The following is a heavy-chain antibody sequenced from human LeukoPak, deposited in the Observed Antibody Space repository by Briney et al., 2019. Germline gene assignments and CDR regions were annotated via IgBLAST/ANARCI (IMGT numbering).Heavy chain of an antibody. Sequence: AGGSLRLSCAASGFTFSSYEMNWVRQAPGKGLEWVSYISSSGSTIYYADSVKGRFTISRDNAKNSLYLQMNSLRAEDTAVYYCARISIAVSGGFDYWGQGTLVTVSS. CDR1: GFTFSSYE. J-gene: IGHJ4*02. CDR3: ARISIAVSGGFDY. CDR2: ISSSGSTI. V-gene: IGHV3-48*03. D-gene: IGHD6-19*01.